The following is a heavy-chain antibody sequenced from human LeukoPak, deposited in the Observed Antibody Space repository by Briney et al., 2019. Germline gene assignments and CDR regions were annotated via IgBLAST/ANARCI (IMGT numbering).Heavy chain of an antibody. CDR3: ARDQAIDAFDI. Sequence: SETLSLTCTGSGGSISSYYWSWIRQAPGKGLEWIGYIYYSGSTNYNPSLKSRVTISVDTSKNQFSLKLSSVTAADTAVYYCARDQAIDAFDIWGQGTMVTVSS. CDR1: GGSISSYY. CDR2: IYYSGST. J-gene: IGHJ3*02. V-gene: IGHV4-59*01. D-gene: IGHD2-2*02.